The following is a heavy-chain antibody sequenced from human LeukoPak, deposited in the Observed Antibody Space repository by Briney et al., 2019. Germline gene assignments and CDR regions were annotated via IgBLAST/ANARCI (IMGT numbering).Heavy chain of an antibody. D-gene: IGHD6-19*01. J-gene: IGHJ4*02. CDR3: ARESSSGWYGGFDY. V-gene: IGHV4-4*07. CDR2: IYTSGST. Sequence: SETLSLTCTVSGGSISSHYWSWIRQPAGKGLEWIGRIYTSGSTNYNPSLKSRVTISVDKSKNQFSLKLSSVTAADTAVYYCARESSSGWYGGFDYWGQGTLVTVSS. CDR1: GGSISSHY.